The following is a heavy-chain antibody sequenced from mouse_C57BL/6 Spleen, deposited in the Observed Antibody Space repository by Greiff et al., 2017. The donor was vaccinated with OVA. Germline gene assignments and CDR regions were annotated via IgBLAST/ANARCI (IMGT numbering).Heavy chain of an antibody. CDR1: GFTFSSYG. CDR3: ARHGTTVVENWYFDV. D-gene: IGHD1-1*01. Sequence: EVKLMESGGDLVKPGGSLKLSCAASGFTFSSYGMSWVRQTPDKRLEWVATISSGGSYTYYPDSVKGRFTISRDNAKNTLYLQMSSLKSEDTAMYYCARHGTTVVENWYFDVWGTGTTVTVSS. J-gene: IGHJ1*03. CDR2: ISSGGSYT. V-gene: IGHV5-6*01.